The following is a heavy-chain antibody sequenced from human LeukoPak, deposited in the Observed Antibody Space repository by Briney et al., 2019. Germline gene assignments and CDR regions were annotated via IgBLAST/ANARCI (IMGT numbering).Heavy chain of an antibody. J-gene: IGHJ6*02. V-gene: IGHV3-30-3*01. CDR3: ARDTGITIFGVDYYYGMDV. CDR1: GFTFSSYA. Sequence: GESLRLSCAASGFTFSSYAMHWVRQAPGKGLEWVAVISYDGSNKYYADSVKGRFTISRDNSKNTLYLQMNSLRAEDTAVYYCARDTGITIFGVDYYYGMDVWGQGTTVTVSS. CDR2: ISYDGSNK. D-gene: IGHD3-3*01.